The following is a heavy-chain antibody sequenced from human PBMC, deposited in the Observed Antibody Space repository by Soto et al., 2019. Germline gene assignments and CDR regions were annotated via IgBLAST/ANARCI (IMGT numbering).Heavy chain of an antibody. V-gene: IGHV4-59*01. CDR2: IYYLGST. CDR1: GGSMSEYF. D-gene: IGHD1-26*01. J-gene: IGHJ5*02. Sequence: SETLSLTCTVSGGSMSEYFWSWVRQSPGKGLEWIGYIYYLGSTDYNPSLKSRVTMSVDTSKRQFSLKLSSVTAADTAVYYCARGNPRLSGSSRDWFDPWGQGTLVTVSS. CDR3: ARGNPRLSGSSRDWFDP.